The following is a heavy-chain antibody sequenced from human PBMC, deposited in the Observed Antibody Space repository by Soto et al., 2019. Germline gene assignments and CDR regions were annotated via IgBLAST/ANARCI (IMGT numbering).Heavy chain of an antibody. CDR1: GYTFTSYG. Sequence: ASVKVSCKASGYTFTSYGISWVRQAPGQGLEWMGWISAYNGNTNYAQKLQGRVTMTTDTSTSTAYMELRSLRSDDTAVYYCARDVAILFLEWHPDYSYCGMDVWGKGPTVTVSS. CDR3: ARDVAILFLEWHPDYSYCGMDV. D-gene: IGHD3-3*01. CDR2: ISAYNGNT. J-gene: IGHJ6*04. V-gene: IGHV1-18*01.